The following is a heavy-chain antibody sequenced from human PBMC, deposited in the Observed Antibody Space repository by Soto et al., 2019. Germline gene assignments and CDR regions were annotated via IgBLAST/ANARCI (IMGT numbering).Heavy chain of an antibody. Sequence: QVQLVESGGGVVQPGRSLRLSCAASGFTFSSYAMHWVRQAPGKGLEWVAVISYDGSNKYYADSVKGRFTISRDNSKNTLYLQMTSLRAEDTAVYYCARDPLWGTAMLLWYFDLWGRGTLVTVSS. CDR3: ARDPLWGTAMLLWYFDL. D-gene: IGHD5-18*01. V-gene: IGHV3-30-3*01. J-gene: IGHJ2*01. CDR1: GFTFSSYA. CDR2: ISYDGSNK.